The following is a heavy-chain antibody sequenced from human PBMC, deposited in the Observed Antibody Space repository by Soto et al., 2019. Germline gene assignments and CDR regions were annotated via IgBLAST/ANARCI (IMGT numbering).Heavy chain of an antibody. D-gene: IGHD3-9*01. J-gene: IGHJ4*02. CDR3: ARFSDWLVSYSFDY. CDR1: GGTFSSYA. V-gene: IGHV3-48*01. CDR2: IGDSGSPI. Sequence: ASVKVSCKASGGTFSSYAISWVRQAPGKGLEWISYIGDSGSPIYYADSVRGRFTTPRENAKDSFYLQMNSLRAEDTAVYYCARFSDWLVSYSFDYWGQGALVTVSS.